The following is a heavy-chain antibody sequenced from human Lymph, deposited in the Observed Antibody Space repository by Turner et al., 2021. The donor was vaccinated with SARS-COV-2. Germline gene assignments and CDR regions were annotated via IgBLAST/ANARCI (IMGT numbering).Heavy chain of an antibody. D-gene: IGHD6-13*01. J-gene: IGHJ4*02. CDR2: IKTKTDGGTT. CDR3: TTHSAPDY. V-gene: IGHV3-15*01. Sequence: EVQLVESGGGLVKPGGSRRRSCAASGFTFSNAWMTWVRQAPGKGLELVCRIKTKTDGGTTDYAAPVKGRFTISRDDSKNTLYLQMNSLKTEDTAVYYCTTHSAPDYWGQGTLVTVSS. CDR1: GFTFSNAW.